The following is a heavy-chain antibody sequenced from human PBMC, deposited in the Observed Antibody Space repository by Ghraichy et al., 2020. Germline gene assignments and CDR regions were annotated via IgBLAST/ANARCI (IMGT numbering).Heavy chain of an antibody. Sequence: GGSLRLSCEGSGFSFSDYSIIWVRLTPRKALEWVSYITGSIITIFYTDSVKGRFTISRDNAKNSLYLQMNSLRAEDTAVYYCARLPLPRRAAVGDWYFDLXXX. CDR3: ARLPLPRRAAVGDWYFDL. CDR1: GFSFSDYS. CDR2: ITGSIITI. V-gene: IGHV3-48*01. J-gene: IGHJ2*01. D-gene: IGHD6-13*01.